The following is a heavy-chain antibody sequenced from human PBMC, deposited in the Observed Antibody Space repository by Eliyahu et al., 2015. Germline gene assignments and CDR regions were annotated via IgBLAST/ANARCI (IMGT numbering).Heavy chain of an antibody. D-gene: IGHD5-24*01. CDR1: XGSXXXSNW. Sequence: QVQLQDSGPGLVKPSGTXSLPCAVSXGSXXXSNWWXWVRXPPGKGXEWIGEIYHSGSTNYYPSLKSRVTISVDKSKNQFSLKLSSVTAADTAVYYCASFPMAVPSLYGMDVWGQGTTVTVSS. CDR3: ASFPMAVPSLYGMDV. CDR2: IYHSGST. V-gene: IGHV4-4*02. J-gene: IGHJ6*02.